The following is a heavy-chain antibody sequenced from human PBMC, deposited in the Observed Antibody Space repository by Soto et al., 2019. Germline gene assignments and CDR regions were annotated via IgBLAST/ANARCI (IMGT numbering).Heavy chain of an antibody. Sequence: GGSLRLSCAASGFTFSSYAMSWVRQAPGKGLEWVSAISGSGGSTYYADSVKGRFTISRDNSKNTLYLQMNSLRAEDTAVYYCGHTSLSMTSVTTGHHHGMDVWGQGXTVNVSS. CDR2: ISGSGGST. V-gene: IGHV3-23*01. CDR1: GFTFSSYA. J-gene: IGHJ6*02. D-gene: IGHD4-4*01. CDR3: GHTSLSMTSVTTGHHHGMDV.